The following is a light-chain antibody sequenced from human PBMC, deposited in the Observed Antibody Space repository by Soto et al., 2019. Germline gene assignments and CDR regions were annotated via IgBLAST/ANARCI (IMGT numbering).Light chain of an antibody. V-gene: IGKV3-20*01. CDR1: QSVSSNY. CDR3: HQYGSSLRT. Sequence: EIVMTQSPATLSVSPGERATLSCRASQSVSSNYLAWFQQKPGQAPRLLIYGASSRATGIPDRFSGSGSGTDFTLTISRLEPEDFAVYYCHQYGSSLRTFGGGTKVEIK. J-gene: IGKJ4*01. CDR2: GAS.